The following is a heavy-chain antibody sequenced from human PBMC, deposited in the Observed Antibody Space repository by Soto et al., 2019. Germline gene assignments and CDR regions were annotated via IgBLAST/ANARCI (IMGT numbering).Heavy chain of an antibody. CDR1: GGSIKNSGYY. V-gene: IGHV4-31*03. J-gene: IGHJ6*02. CDR3: GRDAVTKRDFYYYGMDV. CDR2: ISYSGST. D-gene: IGHD4-4*01. Sequence: QVQLQESGPGLVKPSQTLSLTCTVSGGSIKNSGYYWSWIRQHPEKGLEWIGYISYSGSTDYAPSRKRRVTMSVDTSKNQFSLNLTSVTAADTAVYYCGRDAVTKRDFYYYGMDVWGRGTTVTVSS.